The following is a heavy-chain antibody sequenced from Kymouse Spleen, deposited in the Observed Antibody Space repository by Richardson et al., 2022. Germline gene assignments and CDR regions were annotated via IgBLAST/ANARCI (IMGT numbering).Heavy chain of an antibody. CDR2: INHSGST. V-gene: IGHV4-34*01. CDR3: ARTGTTDYGMDV. D-gene: IGHD1-7*01. J-gene: IGHJ6*02. Sequence: QVQLQQWGAGLLKPSETLSLTCAVYGGSFSGYYWSWIRQPPGKGLEWIGEINHSGSTNYNPSLKSRVTISVDTSKNQFSLKLSSVTAADTAVYYCARTGTTDYGMDVWGQGTTVTVSS. CDR1: GGSFSGYY.